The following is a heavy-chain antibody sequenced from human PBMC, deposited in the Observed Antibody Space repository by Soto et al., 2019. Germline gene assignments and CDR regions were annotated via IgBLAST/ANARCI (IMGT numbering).Heavy chain of an antibody. J-gene: IGHJ5*02. CDR2: INPNSGGT. Sequence: ASVKVSCKASGYTFTGYYMHWVRQAPGQGLEWMGWINPNSGGTNYAQKFQGRVTMTRDTSISTAYMELSRLRSDDTAVYYCARGDIVVVVAATPFDPWGQGTLVTV. CDR3: ARGDIVVVVAATPFDP. V-gene: IGHV1-2*02. D-gene: IGHD2-15*01. CDR1: GYTFTGYY.